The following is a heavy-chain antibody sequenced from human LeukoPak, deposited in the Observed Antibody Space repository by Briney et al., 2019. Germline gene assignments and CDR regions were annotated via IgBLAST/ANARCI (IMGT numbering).Heavy chain of an antibody. CDR1: GGSFSGYY. Sequence: SSETLSLTCAVYGGSFSGYYWSWIRQPPGKGLEWIGEINHSGSTNYNPSLKSRVTISVDTSKNQFSLKLSSVTAADTAVYYCARVQVYSYGYKPFDIWGQGTMVTVSS. J-gene: IGHJ3*02. V-gene: IGHV4-34*01. D-gene: IGHD5-18*01. CDR2: INHSGST. CDR3: ARVQVYSYGYKPFDI.